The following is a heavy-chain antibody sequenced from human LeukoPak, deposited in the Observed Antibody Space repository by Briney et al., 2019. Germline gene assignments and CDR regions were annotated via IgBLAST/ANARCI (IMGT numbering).Heavy chain of an antibody. CDR1: GFTFSSYE. CDR2: IGSSGSTI. Sequence: GGSLRLPCAASGFTFSSYEMNWVRQAPGKGLEGVSYIGSSGSTIYYADSVKGRFTISRDNAKNSLYLQMNSLRAEDTAVYYCAELGITMIGGVWGKGTTVTISS. V-gene: IGHV3-48*03. CDR3: AELGITMIGGV. D-gene: IGHD3-10*02. J-gene: IGHJ6*04.